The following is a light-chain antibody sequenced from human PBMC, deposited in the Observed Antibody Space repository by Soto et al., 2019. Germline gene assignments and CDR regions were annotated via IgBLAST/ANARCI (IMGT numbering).Light chain of an antibody. Sequence: DIQMSQSPSTLCASVGDRVTITFRASQSINSWLAWYQQKPGKAPKLLIYKASTLKSGVPSRFSGSGSGTEFTLTISSLQPDDFATYYCQHYNSYSEAFGQGTKVDIK. CDR2: KAS. CDR3: QHYNSYSEA. J-gene: IGKJ1*01. CDR1: QSINSW. V-gene: IGKV1-5*03.